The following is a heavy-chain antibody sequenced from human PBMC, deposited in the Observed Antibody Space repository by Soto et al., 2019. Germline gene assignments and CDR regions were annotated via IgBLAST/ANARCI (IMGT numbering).Heavy chain of an antibody. Sequence: QITLKESGPTLVKPTQTLTLTCTFSGFSLSTSGVGVGWIRQPPGKALEWLALIYWDDDKRYSPSLKSRLTITKDTSKNQVVLTMTNMDPVDTATYYRAHRTGCGGDCYSLFDYWGQGTLVTVSS. CDR3: AHRTGCGGDCYSLFDY. D-gene: IGHD2-21*02. CDR1: GFSLSTSGVG. CDR2: IYWDDDK. V-gene: IGHV2-5*02. J-gene: IGHJ4*02.